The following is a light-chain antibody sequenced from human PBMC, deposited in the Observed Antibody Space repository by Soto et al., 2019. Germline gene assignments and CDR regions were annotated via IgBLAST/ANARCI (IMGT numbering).Light chain of an antibody. CDR1: QSVSSN. J-gene: IGKJ1*01. CDR3: QQYGSLSWT. V-gene: IGKV3-15*01. Sequence: EVVMTQSPATLSLSPGERATLSCRASQSVSSNLAWYQQKPGQAPRLLIYGASTRATAIPARFNGSGSGTEFTLTISRLEPEDFAVYYCQQYGSLSWTFGQGTKVDIK. CDR2: GAS.